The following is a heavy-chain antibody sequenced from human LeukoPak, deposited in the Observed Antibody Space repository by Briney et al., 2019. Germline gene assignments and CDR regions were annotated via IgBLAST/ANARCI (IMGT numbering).Heavy chain of an antibody. CDR1: RYTLTGYY. Sequence: ASVTVSCKPSRYTLTGYYLNWVRQAPGHGLEWMGWINSDSGFTKYAQKLQGRVTMTRDTSITTVYIDLTRLTSDDTAVYYCARNLDMKGFGPWGQGTLVTVSS. D-gene: IGHD2-2*03. CDR2: INSDSGFT. CDR3: ARNLDMKGFGP. V-gene: IGHV1-2*02. J-gene: IGHJ5*02.